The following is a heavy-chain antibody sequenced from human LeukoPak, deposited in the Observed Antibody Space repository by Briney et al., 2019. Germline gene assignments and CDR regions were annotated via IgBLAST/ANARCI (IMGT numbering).Heavy chain of an antibody. D-gene: IGHD5-12*01. V-gene: IGHV4-59*01. Sequence: PSETLSLTCTVSGGSISSYYWSWIRQPPGKGLEWIGYIYYSGSTNYNPSLKSRVTISVDTSKNLFSLKLSSVTAADTAVYYCARGGGYDALFDYWGQGTLVTVSS. CDR2: IYYSGST. J-gene: IGHJ4*02. CDR3: ARGGGYDALFDY. CDR1: GGSISSYY.